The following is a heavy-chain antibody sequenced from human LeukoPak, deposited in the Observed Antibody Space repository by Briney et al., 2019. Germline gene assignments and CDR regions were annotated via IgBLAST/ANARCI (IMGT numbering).Heavy chain of an antibody. D-gene: IGHD3-22*01. J-gene: IGHJ4*02. Sequence: SETLSLTCTVSGGSISSHYWSWIRQPPGKGLEWIGYVYYSGSTYYNPSLKSRVTISVATSKNQFSLKLSSVTAADTAVYYCARDNYYDSSGVFDYWGQGTLVTVSS. CDR2: VYYSGST. V-gene: IGHV4-59*11. CDR1: GGSISSHY. CDR3: ARDNYYDSSGVFDY.